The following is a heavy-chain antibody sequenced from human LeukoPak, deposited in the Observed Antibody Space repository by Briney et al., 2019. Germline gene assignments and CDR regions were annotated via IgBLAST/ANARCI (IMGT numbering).Heavy chain of an antibody. CDR2: IYHSGST. V-gene: IGHV4-30-2*02. D-gene: IGHD2-21*01. Sequence: SQTLSLTCTVSGGSISSGGYYWSWIRQPPGKGLEWIGYIYHSGSTYYNPSLKSRVTISVDRSKNQFSLKLSSVTAADTAVYYCARSYCGGDCYSPYYYYMDVWGKGTTVTVSS. CDR3: ARSYCGGDCYSPYYYYMDV. J-gene: IGHJ6*03. CDR1: GGSISSGGYY.